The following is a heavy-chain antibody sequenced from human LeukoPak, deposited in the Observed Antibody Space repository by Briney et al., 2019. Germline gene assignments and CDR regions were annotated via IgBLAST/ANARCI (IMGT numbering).Heavy chain of an antibody. CDR2: IYYSGST. CDR3: ARHERDVSLDHAFDI. V-gene: IGHV4-59*08. D-gene: IGHD5-24*01. J-gene: IGHJ3*02. Sequence: PSETLSLTCTLSGGSISSYYWSCIRQPPGKGLEWIGYIYYSGSTSYNPSLKSRVTILVDTSKTQFSLKLRSVTAADTAVYYCARHERDVSLDHAFDIWGQGTMVTVSS. CDR1: GGSISSYY.